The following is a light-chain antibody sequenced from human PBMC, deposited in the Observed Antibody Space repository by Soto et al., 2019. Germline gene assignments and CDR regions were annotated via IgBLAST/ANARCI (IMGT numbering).Light chain of an antibody. CDR2: RNN. V-gene: IGLV1-47*01. Sequence: QSVLTQPPSASGTPGQRVTISCSGSSSNFGSNYVYWYQQLPGTATKLLIYRNNQRPSGVPDRFSGSKSGTSASLAISGLRSEDEADYYCAAWDDSLSGVVFGGGTKVTVL. CDR1: SSNFGSNY. CDR3: AAWDDSLSGVV. J-gene: IGLJ2*01.